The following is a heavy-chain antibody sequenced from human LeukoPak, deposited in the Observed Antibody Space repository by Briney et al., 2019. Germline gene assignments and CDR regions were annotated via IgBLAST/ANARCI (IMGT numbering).Heavy chain of an antibody. CDR1: GGSISSYY. Sequence: SETLSLTCTVSGGSISSYYWSWIRQPPGKGLEWIGYIYYSGSTNYNPSLKSRVTISVDTSKNQISLKLSSVTAADTAVYYCATGYYSNYFDYWGQGTLVTVSS. CDR3: ATGYYSNYFDY. D-gene: IGHD3-9*01. CDR2: IYYSGST. V-gene: IGHV4-59*01. J-gene: IGHJ4*02.